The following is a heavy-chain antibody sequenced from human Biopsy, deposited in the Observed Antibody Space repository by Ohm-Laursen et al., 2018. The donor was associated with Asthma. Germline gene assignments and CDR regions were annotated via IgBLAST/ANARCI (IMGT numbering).Heavy chain of an antibody. CDR1: GFMFRRFG. CDR2: ISYDGNHK. D-gene: IGHD5-12*01. Sequence: SLRLSCTASGFMFRRFGMHWVRQAPGKGVEGVAVISYDGNHKFYEDSVKGRFTISRDNSKNTLYLQMNSLRTEDTAVYYCAKRRGYSGHDNDYWGQGTLVSVSS. CDR3: AKRRGYSGHDNDY. V-gene: IGHV3-30*18. J-gene: IGHJ4*02.